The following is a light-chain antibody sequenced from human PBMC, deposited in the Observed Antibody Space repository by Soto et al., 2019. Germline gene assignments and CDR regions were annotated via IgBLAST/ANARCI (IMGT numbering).Light chain of an antibody. CDR1: QNINSY. Sequence: DIPMTQSPSSLSASVGDRVTITCRASQNINSYLNWYQQKPGKAPNLLIYAASSLQSGVPSRFSGSGSGTDFTLTISSLQPEDFATYYCQQSYSTPWTFGQGTKVEIK. CDR3: QQSYSTPWT. J-gene: IGKJ1*01. CDR2: AAS. V-gene: IGKV1-39*01.